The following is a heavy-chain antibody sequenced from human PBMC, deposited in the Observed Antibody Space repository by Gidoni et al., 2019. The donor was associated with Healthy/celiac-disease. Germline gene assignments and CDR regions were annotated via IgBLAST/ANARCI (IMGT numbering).Heavy chain of an antibody. CDR2: IYYSGST. Sequence: QVQLQESGPGLVKPSQTLSLTCTVSGGSISSGGYYWSWIRQHPGKGLEWIGYIYYSGSTYYNPALKSRVTISVDTSKNQFSLKLSSVTAADTAVYYCARGVVEVATTQKGPYYYYGMDVWGQGTTVTVSS. J-gene: IGHJ6*02. V-gene: IGHV4-31*03. CDR1: GGSISSGGYY. CDR3: ARGVVEVATTQKGPYYYYGMDV. D-gene: IGHD5-12*01.